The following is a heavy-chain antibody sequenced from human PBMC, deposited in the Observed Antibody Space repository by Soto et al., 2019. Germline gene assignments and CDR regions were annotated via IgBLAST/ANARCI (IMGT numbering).Heavy chain of an antibody. V-gene: IGHV3-73*02. CDR1: GFNFSVSA. CDR2: IRSKPNNYAT. J-gene: IGHJ4*02. Sequence: EVQLMESGGGLVQPGGSLKLSCAASGFNFSVSAMQWVRQASGKGLEWLGRIRSKPNNYATAYAASVKGRFTISRDDSKNTAYLQMNSLKTEDTAVYYCTGLSGTYGWYFDSWGQVPLVTVSS. CDR3: TGLSGTYGWYFDS. D-gene: IGHD1-26*01.